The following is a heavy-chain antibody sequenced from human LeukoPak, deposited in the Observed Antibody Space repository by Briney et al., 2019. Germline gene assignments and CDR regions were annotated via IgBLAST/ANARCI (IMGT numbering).Heavy chain of an antibody. CDR2: ISGSAGST. CDR3: AQESDRGSD. J-gene: IGHJ4*02. V-gene: IGHV3-23*01. D-gene: IGHD3-16*01. Sequence: PGGSLRLSCEASGFTFSTYAMSWVRQAPGKGLEWVSAISGSAGSTYYADSVKGRFTISRDSSKNTLYLQMSSLRAEDTAVYYCAQESDRGSDWGQGTLVTVSS. CDR1: GFTFSTYA.